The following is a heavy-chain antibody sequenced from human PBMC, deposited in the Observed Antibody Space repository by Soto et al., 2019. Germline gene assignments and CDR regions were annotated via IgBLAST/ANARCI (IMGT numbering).Heavy chain of an antibody. V-gene: IGHV1-8*01. CDR1: GYTFTSYD. Sequence: ASVKVSCKASGYTFTSYDINWVRQATGQGQEWMGWMNPNRGNTGYAQKFQGRVTMNRNTSTSTAYMELSSLRSEDTAVYYCARNSVRSGPAAMQSSRRSNWFDPWGQGTLVTVSS. CDR2: MNPNRGNT. J-gene: IGHJ5*02. D-gene: IGHD2-2*01. CDR3: ARNSVRSGPAAMQSSRRSNWFDP.